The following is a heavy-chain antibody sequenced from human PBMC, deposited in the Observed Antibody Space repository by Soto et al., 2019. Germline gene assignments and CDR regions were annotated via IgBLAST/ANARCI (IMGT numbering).Heavy chain of an antibody. Sequence: PSETLSLTCTVSGGSISSYFYIWVRQPTGKGLEWIGSVYYTGTTDYNPSLKSRVTISVDTSKTQSSLNLRSVTAADTAVYYCARDLAPVPRAFDYWGRGTLVTVSX. CDR1: GGSISSYF. CDR2: VYYTGTT. CDR3: ARDLAPVPRAFDY. V-gene: IGHV4-59*01. J-gene: IGHJ4*02. D-gene: IGHD2-2*01.